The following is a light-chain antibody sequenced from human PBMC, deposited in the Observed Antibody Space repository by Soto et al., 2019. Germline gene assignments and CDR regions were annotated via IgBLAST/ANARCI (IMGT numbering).Light chain of an antibody. J-gene: IGKJ2*01. Sequence: DIQMTQSPSSLSASVGDRVTITCRASQSISSYLNWYQQKPGKAPKLLIYATSTLQSRIPSRFSCSQSGTDFTLPISSLHPEDFATYYYQQSYSTPPYTFGQGNKLDIK. CDR3: QQSYSTPPYT. V-gene: IGKV1-39*01. CDR1: QSISSY. CDR2: ATS.